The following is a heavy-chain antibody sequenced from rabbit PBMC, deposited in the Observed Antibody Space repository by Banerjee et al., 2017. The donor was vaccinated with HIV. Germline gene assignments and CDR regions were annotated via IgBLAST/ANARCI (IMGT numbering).Heavy chain of an antibody. D-gene: IGHD2-1*01. CDR1: GFSFSISYY. J-gene: IGHJ4*01. CDR3: ARAMATMAMVMNL. CDR2: IVTSSDYT. Sequence: SLEESGGDLVKPEGSLTLTCTASGFSFSISYYICWVRQAPGKGLEWIACIVTSSDYTWYASWAKGRFTISKTSSTTVTLQMTSLTAADTATYFCARAMATMAMVMNLWGPGTLVTVS. V-gene: IGHV1S40*01.